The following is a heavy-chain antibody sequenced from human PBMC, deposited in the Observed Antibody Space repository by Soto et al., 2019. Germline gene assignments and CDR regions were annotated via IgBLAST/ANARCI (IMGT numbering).Heavy chain of an antibody. CDR3: ARHEDLSSWFDY. Sequence: GESLKISCKGSGYSFTSYWISWVRQMPGKGLEWMGRIDPSDSYTNYSPSFQGHVTISADKSISTAYLQWSSLKASDTAMYYCARHEDLSSWFDYWGQGTLVTVSS. V-gene: IGHV5-10-1*01. CDR2: IDPSDSYT. D-gene: IGHD6-13*01. CDR1: GYSFTSYW. J-gene: IGHJ4*02.